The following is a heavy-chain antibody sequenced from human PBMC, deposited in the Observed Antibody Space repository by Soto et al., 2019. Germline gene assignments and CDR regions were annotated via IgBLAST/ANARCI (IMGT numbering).Heavy chain of an antibody. D-gene: IGHD2-15*01. V-gene: IGHV4-61*03. Sequence: QVQLQQSGPGLVKPSETLSLTCTVSGGSVNSDRYYWTWIRQPPGKGLEWIGYIYYTGSTNYNPSPKSRVTISVDTSKNHFSLNLSSVTAADTAVYDCDSPPVATDAFDIWGQGTMVTVSS. CDR1: GGSVNSDRYY. CDR3: DSPPVATDAFDI. J-gene: IGHJ3*02. CDR2: IYYTGST.